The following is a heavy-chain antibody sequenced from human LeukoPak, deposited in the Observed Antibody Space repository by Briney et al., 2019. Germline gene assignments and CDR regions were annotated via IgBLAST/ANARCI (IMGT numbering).Heavy chain of an antibody. J-gene: IGHJ5*02. CDR1: GGSIGSYY. Sequence: PSETLSLTCTVSGGSIGSYYWSWIRQPPGQGLEWIAYIHSSGYTNYNPSLKSRVTISVDTSKNQFSLKVTSVTAADTAVYYCAKRQGPESGSYDYFDPWGQGTLVTVSS. CDR3: AKRQGPESGSYDYFDP. V-gene: IGHV4-4*09. CDR2: IHSSGYT. D-gene: IGHD1-26*01.